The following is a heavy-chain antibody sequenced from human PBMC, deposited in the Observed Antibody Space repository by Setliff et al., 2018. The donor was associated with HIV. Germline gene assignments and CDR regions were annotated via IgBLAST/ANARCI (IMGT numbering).Heavy chain of an antibody. V-gene: IGHV1-8*02. CDR3: ARCSYVWGSYRMQP. J-gene: IGHJ5*02. Sequence: ASVKVSCKASGYTFTNYDINWVRQATGQGLEWMGWMNPNSGNTGYAQKFPGRVTMTRNTSISTAYMELSSLRSEDTAVYYCARCSYVWGSYRMQPWGQGALVTVSS. D-gene: IGHD3-16*02. CDR1: GYTFTNYD. CDR2: MNPNSGNT.